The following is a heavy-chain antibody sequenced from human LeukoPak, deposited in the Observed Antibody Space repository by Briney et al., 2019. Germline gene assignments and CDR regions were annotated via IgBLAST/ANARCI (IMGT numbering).Heavy chain of an antibody. CDR2: MYTSGIT. CDR1: GGDSINNYF. CDR3: ARETSTTYDRAIDI. D-gene: IGHD1-26*01. V-gene: IGHV4-4*07. Sequence: SETLSLICTVSGGDSINNYFWRWIRQPAGKGLEWIGRMYTSGITNYSPYLKSRVTMSIDTSKNQISLNLTSVTAANTAMYYCARETSTTYDRAIDIWGQGTMVTVSS. J-gene: IGHJ3*02.